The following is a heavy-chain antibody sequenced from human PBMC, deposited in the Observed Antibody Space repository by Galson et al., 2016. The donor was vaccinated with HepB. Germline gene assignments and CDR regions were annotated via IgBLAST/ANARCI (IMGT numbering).Heavy chain of an antibody. J-gene: IGHJ6*03. Sequence: SLRLSCAASGVTFSTYSMHWVRQAPGKGLEWVSSIDSGSFFIYYADSVKGRFTISRDNAKNSLYLQMNSLRDEDTAVYYCARRYYDSSDWNYYYYMDVWGKGTTVTVSS. CDR1: GVTFSTYS. CDR2: IDSGSFFI. V-gene: IGHV3-21*01. CDR3: ARRYYDSSDWNYYYYMDV. D-gene: IGHD3-22*01.